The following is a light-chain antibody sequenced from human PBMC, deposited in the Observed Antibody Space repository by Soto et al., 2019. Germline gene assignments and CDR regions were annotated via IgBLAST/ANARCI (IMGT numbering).Light chain of an antibody. CDR1: QSVSSN. CDR3: QQYGSSPGT. CDR2: GAS. Sequence: EIVLTPSQGNLCLSPWERSTLSSRASQSVSSNLAWYQQKPGQAPRLLIYGASSRATGIPDRFSGSGSGTDFTLTISRLEPEDFAVYYCQQYGSSPGTFGQGTKVDIK. V-gene: IGKV3-20*01. J-gene: IGKJ1*01.